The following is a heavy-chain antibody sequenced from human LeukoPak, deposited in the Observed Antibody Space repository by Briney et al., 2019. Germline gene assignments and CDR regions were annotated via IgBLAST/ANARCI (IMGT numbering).Heavy chain of an antibody. CDR3: ARGSNPGIAAAGSVGFDP. D-gene: IGHD6-13*01. V-gene: IGHV3-13*01. Sequence: QPGGSLRLSCAASGFTFSSYDMHWVRQAIGKGLEWVSAIGTAGDTYYPGSVKGRFTISRENAKNSLYLQMNSLRAGDTAVYYCARGSNPGIAAAGSVGFDPWGQGTLVTVSS. CDR1: GFTFSSYD. CDR2: IGTAGDT. J-gene: IGHJ5*02.